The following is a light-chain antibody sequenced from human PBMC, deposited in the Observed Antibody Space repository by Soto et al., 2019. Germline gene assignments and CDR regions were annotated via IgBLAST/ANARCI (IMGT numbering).Light chain of an antibody. Sequence: EIVMTQSPATLSVSPGERATLSCRPSQTIHSNLAWYQQRPGQAPRPLIYAASTRATCIPARFSGNGFRTEFTLANSSLQSEDFAVDYCQQYSDWPLTFGGRTKVEIK. CDR1: QTIHSN. CDR3: QQYSDWPLT. V-gene: IGKV3D-15*01. CDR2: AAS. J-gene: IGKJ4*01.